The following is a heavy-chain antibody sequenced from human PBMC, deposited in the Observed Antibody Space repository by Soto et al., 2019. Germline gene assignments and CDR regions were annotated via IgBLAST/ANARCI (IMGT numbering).Heavy chain of an antibody. CDR2: MNPNSGNT. V-gene: IGHV1-8*01. Sequence: ASVKVSCKASGYTFTTYDINWVRQTTGQGLEWMGWMNPNSGNTGYAQKFQGRVTMTRDTSISTAYMEVSSLRSEDMAVYYCARGYYDSSGYRIFDYWGQGTLVTVPQ. D-gene: IGHD3-22*01. CDR3: ARGYYDSSGYRIFDY. J-gene: IGHJ4*02. CDR1: GYTFTTYD.